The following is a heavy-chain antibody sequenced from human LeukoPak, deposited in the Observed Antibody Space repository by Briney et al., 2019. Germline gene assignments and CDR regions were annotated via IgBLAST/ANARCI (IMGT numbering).Heavy chain of an antibody. CDR1: VGTFSSYA. CDR3: ARDEWYYYDSSGYSL. J-gene: IGHJ4*02. V-gene: IGHV1-69*13. D-gene: IGHD3-22*01. CDR2: IIPIFGTA. Sequence: GASVKVSCKASVGTFSSYAISWVRQAPGQGLEWMGGIIPIFGTANYAQKFQGRVTITADESTSTAYMELSSLRSEDTAVYYCARDEWYYYDSSGYSLWGQGTLVTVSS.